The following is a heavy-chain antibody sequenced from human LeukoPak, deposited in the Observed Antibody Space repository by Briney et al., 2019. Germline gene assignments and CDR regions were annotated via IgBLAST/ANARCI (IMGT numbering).Heavy chain of an antibody. J-gene: IGHJ4*02. V-gene: IGHV3-30*18. Sequence: PDGSLRLSCEVSGLIFETYGMHWVRQAPGKGLEWVGVISKNGSNTYYGDSVKGRFTISRDNSNNTLSLQMNGLTTEDTGVYFCVKGRRGSSYVHYFDSWGQGTLVTVSS. D-gene: IGHD5-18*01. CDR1: GLIFETYG. CDR2: ISKNGSNT. CDR3: VKGRRGSSYVHYFDS.